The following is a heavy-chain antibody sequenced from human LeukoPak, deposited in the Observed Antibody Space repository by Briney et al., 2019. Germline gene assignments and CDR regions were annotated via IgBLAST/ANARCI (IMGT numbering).Heavy chain of an antibody. V-gene: IGHV1-2*02. J-gene: IGHJ4*02. D-gene: IGHD6-19*01. Sequence: ASVKVSCKASGYTFTGYYMHWVRQAPGQGLEWMGWINPNSGGTNYAQKFQGRVTMTMDTSISTAYMELSRLRSDDTAVYYCARLWGAGYSSGWYGDFDYWGQGTLVTVSS. CDR2: INPNSGGT. CDR1: GYTFTGYY. CDR3: ARLWGAGYSSGWYGDFDY.